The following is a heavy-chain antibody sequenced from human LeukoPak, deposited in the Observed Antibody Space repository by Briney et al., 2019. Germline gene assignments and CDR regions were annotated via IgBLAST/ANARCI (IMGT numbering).Heavy chain of an antibody. D-gene: IGHD2-2*01. V-gene: IGHV3-9*01. CDR1: GFTFDDYA. J-gene: IGHJ1*01. CDR3: AKAGVYCSSTSCHEYFQH. Sequence: GGSLRLSCAASGFTFDDYAMHWVRQAPGKGLEWVSGTSWNSGSIGYADSVKGRFTISRDNAKNSLYLQMNSLRAEDTALYYCAKAGVYCSSTSCHEYFQHWGQGTLVTVSS. CDR2: TSWNSGSI.